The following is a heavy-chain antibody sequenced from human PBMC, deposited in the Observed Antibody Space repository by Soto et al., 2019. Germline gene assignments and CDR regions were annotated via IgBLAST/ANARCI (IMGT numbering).Heavy chain of an antibody. Sequence: QVQLVQSGGEVKKPGASVKVSCKAAGYTFTSYGISWVRQAPGQGLEWMGWISVYNGNTNYAQNLQGRVTMTTDTSTSTAYMELRNLNSDDTAVYYCARAGYCSGGSCLNWFDPWGQGTLVTVSS. J-gene: IGHJ5*02. CDR3: ARAGYCSGGSCLNWFDP. CDR2: ISVYNGNT. CDR1: GYTFTSYG. D-gene: IGHD2-15*01. V-gene: IGHV1-18*01.